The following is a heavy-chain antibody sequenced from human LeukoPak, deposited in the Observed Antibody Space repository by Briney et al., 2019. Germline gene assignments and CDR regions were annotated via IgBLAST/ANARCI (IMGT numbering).Heavy chain of an antibody. Sequence: ASVKVSCKASGYTFTGYYMHWVRQAPGQGLEWMGWINPNSGGTNYAQKFQGRVTMTRDTSISTAYMELSRLRSDDTAVYYCARSSSWYFGAFDIWGQGTMVTVSS. D-gene: IGHD6-13*01. V-gene: IGHV1-2*02. J-gene: IGHJ3*02. CDR1: GYTFTGYY. CDR2: INPNSGGT. CDR3: ARSSSWYFGAFDI.